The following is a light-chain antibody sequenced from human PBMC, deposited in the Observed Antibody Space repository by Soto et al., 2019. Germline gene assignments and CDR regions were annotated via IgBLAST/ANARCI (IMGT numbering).Light chain of an antibody. Sequence: AIQMTQSPSSLSASVGDRVTITCRASQVIRNDLGWYQQKPGKAPKLLIYGASNLQSGVPSRFSGSGFGTDFTLTITSLQPEDFATCYCLHDHTYPWTFGQGTKVDIK. V-gene: IGKV1-6*01. CDR2: GAS. CDR3: LHDHTYPWT. CDR1: QVIRND. J-gene: IGKJ1*01.